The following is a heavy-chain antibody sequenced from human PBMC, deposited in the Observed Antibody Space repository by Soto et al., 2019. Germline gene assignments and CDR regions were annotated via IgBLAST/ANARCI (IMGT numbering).Heavy chain of an antibody. V-gene: IGHV4-4*02. Sequence: PSETLSLTCAVSGGSISGSHWWTFFRQPPGKGLDWIGEIFHSGSTNYNPSLRSRVTISLDKSRNHFSLTLRSVTAADTAVYYCARSPSSSWFGGGAFDIWGQGTMVTVSS. CDR2: IFHSGST. J-gene: IGHJ3*02. CDR1: GGSISGSHW. D-gene: IGHD6-13*01. CDR3: ARSPSSSWFGGGAFDI.